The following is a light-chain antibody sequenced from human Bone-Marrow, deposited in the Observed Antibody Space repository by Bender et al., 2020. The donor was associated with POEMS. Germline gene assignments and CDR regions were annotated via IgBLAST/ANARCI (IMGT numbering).Light chain of an antibody. CDR1: SSNMGAGYG. Sequence: QSVLTQPPSVSGAPVQTVTISCTGTSSNMGAGYGVNWYQQLPGTAPKLLIYNNENRPSGVPDRISGSKSGTSASLAIPGLQAEGEADYYCQSYDISLSGWVFGGGTKLTAL. V-gene: IGLV1-40*01. CDR2: NNE. CDR3: QSYDISLSGWV. J-gene: IGLJ3*02.